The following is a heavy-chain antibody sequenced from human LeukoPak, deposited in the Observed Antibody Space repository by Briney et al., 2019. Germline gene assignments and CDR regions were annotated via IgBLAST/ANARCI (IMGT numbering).Heavy chain of an antibody. J-gene: IGHJ5*02. CDR2: ISYEGSIT. D-gene: IGHD6-19*01. Sequence: PGGSLRLSCAASGFTFSNYGMHWVRQAPGTGLEWVAVISYEGSITHYADSVKGRFTISRDNSKNTLYLQMNSLRAEDTAVYYCAKEGAECISGCTDTWGQGTLVTVSS. CDR3: AKEGAECISGCTDT. CDR1: GFTFSNYG. V-gene: IGHV3-30*18.